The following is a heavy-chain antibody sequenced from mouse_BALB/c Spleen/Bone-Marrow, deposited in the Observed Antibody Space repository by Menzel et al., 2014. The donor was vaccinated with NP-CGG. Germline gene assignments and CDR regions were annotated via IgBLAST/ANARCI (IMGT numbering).Heavy chain of an antibody. CDR2: IWAGGST. Sequence: VKLVESGPGLVAPSQSLSITCTVSGFSLTSYSVHCVRQPPGKGLEWLGVIWAGGSTNYNSALMSRLSISKDNSKSQVFLKMSSLQTDDTAMFYCARDDDSYAMDYWGQGTSVTVSS. J-gene: IGHJ4*01. V-gene: IGHV2-9*02. D-gene: IGHD2-3*01. CDR1: GFSLTSYS. CDR3: ARDDDSYAMDY.